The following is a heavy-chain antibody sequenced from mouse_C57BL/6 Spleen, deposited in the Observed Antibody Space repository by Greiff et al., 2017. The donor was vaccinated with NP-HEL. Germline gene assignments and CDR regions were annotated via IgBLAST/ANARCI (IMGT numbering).Heavy chain of an antibody. CDR1: GYTFTDYN. D-gene: IGHD1-1*01. J-gene: IGHJ4*01. CDR2: INPNNGGT. V-gene: IGHV1-22*01. Sequence: VQLQQSGPELVKPGASVKMSCKASGYTFTDYNMHWVKQSHGKSLEWIGYINPNNGGTSYNQKFKGKATLTVNKSSSTAYMELRSLTSEDSAVYYCARRSHYYGSSYNAMDYWGQGTSVTVSS. CDR3: ARRSHYYGSSYNAMDY.